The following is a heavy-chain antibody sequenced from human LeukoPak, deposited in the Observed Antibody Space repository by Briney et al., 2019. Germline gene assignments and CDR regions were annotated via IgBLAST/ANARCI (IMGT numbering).Heavy chain of an antibody. CDR1: GFTFSSYA. CDR2: ISGSGDRT. V-gene: IGHV3-23*01. J-gene: IGHJ4*02. CDR3: AKGRFCTGSGCYSTAPDY. D-gene: IGHD2-15*01. Sequence: WGSLRLSCEASGFTFSSYAMSWVRQAPGKGLEWVSAISGSGDRTYYADSVRGRFSMSRDSSKSTLFLQMDSLRAEDTAVYYCAKGRFCTGSGCYSTAPDYWGQGTLVTVSS.